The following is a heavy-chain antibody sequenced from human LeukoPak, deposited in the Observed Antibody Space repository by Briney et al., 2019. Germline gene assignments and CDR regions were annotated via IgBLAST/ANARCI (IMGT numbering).Heavy chain of an antibody. J-gene: IGHJ6*04. V-gene: IGHV3-21*04. CDR3: AKDNYRAVAPDSLLDV. CDR2: ISSSSSYI. CDR1: GFTFSSYS. D-gene: IGHD6-19*01. Sequence: GGSLRLSCAASGFTFSSYSMNWVRQAPGKGLEWVSSISSSSSYIYYADSVKGRFTISRDNAKNSLYLQMNSLRAEDTALYYCAKDNYRAVAPDSLLDVWGKGTTVTISS.